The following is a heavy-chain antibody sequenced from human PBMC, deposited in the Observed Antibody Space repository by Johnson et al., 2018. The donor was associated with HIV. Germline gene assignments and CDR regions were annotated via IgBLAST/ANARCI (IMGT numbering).Heavy chain of an antibody. D-gene: IGHD1-1*01. CDR1: GFIFSSYG. CDR2: IRYDGSNK. CDR3: AKDATLQDGTGAFDI. V-gene: IGHV3-30*02. J-gene: IGHJ3*02. Sequence: QVQLVESGGGVVQRGGSLRLACAASGFIFSSYGMHWVRQAPGKGLEWVAFIRYDGSNKYYADSVKGRFTISRDNSKNTLYLQMNSLRAEDTAVYYCAKDATLQDGTGAFDIWGQGTMVTVSS.